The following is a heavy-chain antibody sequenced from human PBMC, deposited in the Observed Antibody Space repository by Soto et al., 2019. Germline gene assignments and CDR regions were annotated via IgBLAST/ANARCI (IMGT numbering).Heavy chain of an antibody. CDR2: ISSSSSYT. CDR3: AATPYSSSWYEIYWFDP. J-gene: IGHJ5*02. D-gene: IGHD6-13*01. CDR1: GFTFISYS. V-gene: IGHV3-21*05. Sequence: PGGSLRLSCAASGFTFISYSMSWIRQAPGKGLEWVSYISSSSSYTNYADSVKGRFTISRDNAKNSLYLQMNSLRAEDTAVYYCAATPYSSSWYEIYWFDPWGQGTLVTVSS.